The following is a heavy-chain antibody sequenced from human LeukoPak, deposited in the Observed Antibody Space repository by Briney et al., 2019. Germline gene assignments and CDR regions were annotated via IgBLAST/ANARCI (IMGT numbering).Heavy chain of an antibody. CDR3: VKRKYCSGGSCYSDYFDY. CDR2: ISSNGGST. J-gene: IGHJ4*02. D-gene: IGHD2-15*01. V-gene: IGHV3-64D*06. Sequence: GGSLRLSCSASGFTFSSYAMHWVRQAPGKGLEYVSAISSNGGSTYYADSVKGRFTISRDNSKNTLYLQMSSLRAEDTAVYYCVKRKYCSGGSCYSDYFDYWGQGTLVTISS. CDR1: GFTFSSYA.